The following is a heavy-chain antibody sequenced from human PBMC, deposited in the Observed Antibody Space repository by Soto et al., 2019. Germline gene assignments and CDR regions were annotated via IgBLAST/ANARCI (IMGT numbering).Heavy chain of an antibody. CDR2: SVADSGNT. D-gene: IGHD3-10*01. V-gene: IGHV1-18*01. Sequence: QGQLVQSGAEVTKPGASVRVSCKTSGYTFSTYGLSWVRQAPGQGLEWMGWSVADSGNTGYAQKFQGRVTVTTDRITHTAYMELTSLRSNDTDLYSGARVAGYVSGSRHFDNCGQGTLVTVSS. J-gene: IGHJ4*02. CDR3: ARVAGYVSGSRHFDN. CDR1: GYTFSTYG.